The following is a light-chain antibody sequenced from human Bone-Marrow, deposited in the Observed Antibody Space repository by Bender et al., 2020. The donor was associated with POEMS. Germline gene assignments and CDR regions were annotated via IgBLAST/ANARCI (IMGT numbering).Light chain of an antibody. V-gene: IGLV2-14*03. CDR3: CSYAGVFLYV. J-gene: IGLJ1*01. Sequence: QSVLTQPASVSGSPGQSITISCTGANSDIGDQTFVSWYQQHPGKAPKLIISDVNTRPSGVSYRFSGSKSDNTASLTISGLQVEDEADYYCCSYAGVFLYVFGTGTKVTVL. CDR1: NSDIGDQTF. CDR2: DVN.